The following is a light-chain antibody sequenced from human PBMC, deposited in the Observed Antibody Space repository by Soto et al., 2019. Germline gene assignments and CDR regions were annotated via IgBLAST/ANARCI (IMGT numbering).Light chain of an antibody. CDR3: SSYTSSSTLDV. J-gene: IGLJ1*01. V-gene: IGLV2-14*01. CDR2: DVS. Sequence: QSALTQPASVSGSPGQWITISCTGTSGDVGGYNYVSWYQQHPGKAPKLMIYDVSNRPSGVSNRFSGSKSGNTASLTISGLQAEDEADYYCSSYTSSSTLDVFGTGTKLTVL. CDR1: SGDVGGYNY.